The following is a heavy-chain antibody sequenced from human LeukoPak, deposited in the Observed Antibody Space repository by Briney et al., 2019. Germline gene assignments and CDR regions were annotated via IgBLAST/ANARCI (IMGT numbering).Heavy chain of an antibody. J-gene: IGHJ4*02. CDR2: INPNSGGT. CDR3: ARDKDYYDSSGYYRGDLDY. D-gene: IGHD3-22*01. Sequence: GASVKVSCKASGYTFTGHYMHWVRQAPGQGLEWMGWINPNSGGTNYAQKFQGRVTMTRDTSISTAYMELSRLRSDDTAVYYCARDKDYYDSSGYYRGDLDYWGQGTLVTVSS. CDR1: GYTFTGHY. V-gene: IGHV1-2*02.